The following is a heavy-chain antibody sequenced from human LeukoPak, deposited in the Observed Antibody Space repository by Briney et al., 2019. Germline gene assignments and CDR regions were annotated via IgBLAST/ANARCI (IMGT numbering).Heavy chain of an antibody. J-gene: IGHJ4*02. V-gene: IGHV3-23*01. CDR3: AKDTSIGRYCTNGVCSPFDY. Sequence: GGSLRLSCAASGFTFRNYGMHWVRQAPGKGLEWISAIIDSGGSKYDADSVKGRFTISRDNSKNTLYLQMNSLRAEDTAVYYCAKDTSIGRYCTNGVCSPFDYWGQGTLVTVSS. D-gene: IGHD2-8*01. CDR2: IIDSGGSK. CDR1: GFTFRNYG.